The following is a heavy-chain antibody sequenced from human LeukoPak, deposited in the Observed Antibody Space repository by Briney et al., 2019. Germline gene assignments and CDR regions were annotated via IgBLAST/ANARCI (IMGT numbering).Heavy chain of an antibody. V-gene: IGHV3-23*01. CDR1: GFTFSSYA. Sequence: GGSLRLSCAASGFTFSSYAMSCVRQAPGKGLEWVSAISGSGGSTYYADSVKGRFTISRDNSKNTLYLQMNSLRAEDTAVYYCAKDRWIQLWLRYYYYMDVWGKGTTVTVSS. J-gene: IGHJ6*03. D-gene: IGHD5-18*01. CDR3: AKDRWIQLWLRYYYYMDV. CDR2: ISGSGGST.